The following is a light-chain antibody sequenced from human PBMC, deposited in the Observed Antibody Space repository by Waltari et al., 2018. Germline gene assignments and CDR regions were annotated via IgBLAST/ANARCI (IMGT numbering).Light chain of an antibody. Sequence: EIVLTQSPGTLSLSPGERDTLSCRASQTVSSHYLACYQQKPGQAPRLLIYDGSSRATGISDRFSGSGSGTDFALTINRLEPEDFAVYYCQHYGRSPPFTFGQGTKLEIK. CDR2: DGS. J-gene: IGKJ2*01. V-gene: IGKV3-20*01. CDR1: QTVSSHY. CDR3: QHYGRSPPFT.